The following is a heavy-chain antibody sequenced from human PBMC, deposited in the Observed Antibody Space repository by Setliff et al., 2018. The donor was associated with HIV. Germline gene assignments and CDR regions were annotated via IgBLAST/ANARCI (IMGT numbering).Heavy chain of an antibody. V-gene: IGHV4-4*07. Sequence: PSETLSLTCNVSGDSLNTYYWSWIRQSAGKGLEWIGRIYASGKTNFNPSLMSRVRMSVDTSKNQSSLKLTSVTAADTAVYYCARERDDSGDYLSLFVHWGQGALVTVSS. CDR3: ARERDDSGDYLSLFVH. J-gene: IGHJ4*02. CDR1: GDSLNTYY. CDR2: IYASGKT. D-gene: IGHD4-17*01.